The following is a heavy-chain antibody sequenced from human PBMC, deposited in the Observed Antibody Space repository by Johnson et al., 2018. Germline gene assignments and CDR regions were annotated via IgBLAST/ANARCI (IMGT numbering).Heavy chain of an antibody. V-gene: IGHV3-48*01. D-gene: IGHD6-6*01. Sequence: VQLVESGGGLVQRGGSLRLSCAVSGFTFSSYSMNWVRQTPGKGLEWIAYISSSGVVIFYGDSVKGRFTISRDNAKSSLYLQMNSLRGEDTAVYYCARNKATRPDAFDIWGQGTMVTVSS. CDR3: ARNKATRPDAFDI. J-gene: IGHJ3*02. CDR1: GFTFSSYS. CDR2: ISSSGVVI.